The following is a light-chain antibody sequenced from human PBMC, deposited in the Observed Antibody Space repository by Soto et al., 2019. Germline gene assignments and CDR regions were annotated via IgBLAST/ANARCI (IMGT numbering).Light chain of an antibody. CDR3: QQANSFPPT. V-gene: IGKV1-12*01. J-gene: IGKJ2*01. CDR2: AAS. CDR1: QGISTW. Sequence: DIQMTQSPSSVSASVGDRVTITCRASQGISTWLAWYQQKPGKAPNLLIFAASSLQSGVPSRFSGSGSGTDFTLTISALQPADFSTYSCQQANSFPPTFGQGTKLEIK.